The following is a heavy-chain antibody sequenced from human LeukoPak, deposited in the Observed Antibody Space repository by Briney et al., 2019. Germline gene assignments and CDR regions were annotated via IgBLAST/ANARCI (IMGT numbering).Heavy chain of an antibody. CDR3: ATTFNRTTYYDYYFDY. V-gene: IGHV1-69*04. Sequence: SVKVSCKASGGTFSSYALSWVRQAPGQGLEWMGRIIPILALANYAQKFQGRVTITADKSTSTAYMELSSLRSDDTAVYYCATTFNRTTYYDYYFDYWGQGTLVTVSS. CDR2: IIPILALA. D-gene: IGHD2/OR15-2a*01. CDR1: GGTFSSYA. J-gene: IGHJ4*02.